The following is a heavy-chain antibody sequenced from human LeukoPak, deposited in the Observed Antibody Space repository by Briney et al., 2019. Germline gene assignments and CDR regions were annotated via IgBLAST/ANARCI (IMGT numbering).Heavy chain of an antibody. V-gene: IGHV4-4*07. CDR1: GDSTSSYY. D-gene: IGHD1-14*01. CDR3: ARGLNNRKSGRRFDVFEI. J-gene: IGHJ3*02. CDR2: IHTSGST. Sequence: SETLSLTCTVSGDSTSSYYWSWIRQPAGKGLEWIGRIHTSGSTNYNPSLKSRVTMSVDTSKNQFSLKLSSVTAADTAVYYCARGLNNRKSGRRFDVFEIWGQGTMVTVSS.